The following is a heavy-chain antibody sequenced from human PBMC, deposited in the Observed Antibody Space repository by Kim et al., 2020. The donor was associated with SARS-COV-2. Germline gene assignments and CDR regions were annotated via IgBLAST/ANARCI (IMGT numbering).Heavy chain of an antibody. D-gene: IGHD2-2*01. Sequence: SETLSLTCTVSGGSISSGGYYWSWIRQHPGKGLEWIGYIYYSGSTYYNPSLKSRVTISVDTSKNQFSLKLSSVTAADTAVYYCARGRIDIVVVPADAYFDYWGQGTLVTVSS. CDR2: IYYSGST. V-gene: IGHV4-31*03. CDR1: GGSISSGGYY. CDR3: ARGRIDIVVVPADAYFDY. J-gene: IGHJ4*02.